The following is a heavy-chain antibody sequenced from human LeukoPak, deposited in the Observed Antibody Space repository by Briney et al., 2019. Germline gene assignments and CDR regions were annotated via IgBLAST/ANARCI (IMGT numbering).Heavy chain of an antibody. CDR3: ARDHWIYSGSYKGAFDI. CDR1: GYTFSSYG. CDR2: ISAYNGNT. D-gene: IGHD1-26*01. V-gene: IGHV1-18*01. J-gene: IGHJ3*02. Sequence: ASVKVSCKASGYTFSSYGISWVRQAPGQGLEWMGWISAYNGNTNYAQKLQGRVTMTTDTSTSTAYMELRSLRSDDTAVYYCARDHWIYSGSYKGAFDIWGQGTMVTVSS.